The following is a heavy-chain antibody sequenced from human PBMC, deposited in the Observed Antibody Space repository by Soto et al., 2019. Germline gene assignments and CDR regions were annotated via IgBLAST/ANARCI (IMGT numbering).Heavy chain of an antibody. D-gene: IGHD1-26*01. J-gene: IGHJ3*02. CDR3: AKDVSGSYDLDAFDI. Sequence: GGSLRLSCAASGFTFNKYGMHWVRQAPGKGLEWVALVSEDGKNKYYADSVKGRFTISRDNSENTLYLQIHSLRAEDTAVYYCAKDVSGSYDLDAFDIWGQGTMVTVSS. CDR2: VSEDGKNK. V-gene: IGHV3-30*18. CDR1: GFTFNKYG.